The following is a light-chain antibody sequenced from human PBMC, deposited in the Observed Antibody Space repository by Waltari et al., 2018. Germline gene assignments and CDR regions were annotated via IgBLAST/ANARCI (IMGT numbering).Light chain of an antibody. J-gene: IGKJ3*01. Sequence: EIVLTQSPATLSLSPGERATLSCRASQSVSSSYLAWYQQKPGLAPRLLIYDASSRATGIPDRFSGSGSGTDFTLTISRLEPEDFAVYYCQQYGSAFTFGPGTKVDIK. V-gene: IGKV3D-20*01. CDR1: QSVSSSY. CDR2: DAS. CDR3: QQYGSAFT.